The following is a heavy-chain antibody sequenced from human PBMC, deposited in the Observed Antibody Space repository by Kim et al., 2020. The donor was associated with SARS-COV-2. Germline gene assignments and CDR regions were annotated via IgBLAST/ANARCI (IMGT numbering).Heavy chain of an antibody. J-gene: IGHJ5*02. V-gene: IGHV3-20*01. CDR2: INWNGGST. Sequence: GGSLRLSCAASGFTFDDYGMSWVRQAPGKGLEWVSGINWNGGSTGYADSVKGRFTISRDNAKNSLYLQMNSLRAEDTALYHCARGYYYDSSGFFPGFDPWGQGTLVTVSS. CDR1: GFTFDDYG. D-gene: IGHD3-22*01. CDR3: ARGYYYDSSGFFPGFDP.